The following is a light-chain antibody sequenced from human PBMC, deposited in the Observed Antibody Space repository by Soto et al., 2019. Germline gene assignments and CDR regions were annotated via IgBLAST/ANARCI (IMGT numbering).Light chain of an antibody. CDR1: QSVSTY. CDR3: HQRYSWPHT. Sequence: EIVLTQSPATLSLSPGERATLSCRASQSVSTYLGWYQEKPGQPPRLLISEASNRATGIPARFSGSGSWTDFTLTISTLEPEDFAVYFCHQRYSWPHTFGQGTKLEI. CDR2: EAS. V-gene: IGKV3-11*01. J-gene: IGKJ2*01.